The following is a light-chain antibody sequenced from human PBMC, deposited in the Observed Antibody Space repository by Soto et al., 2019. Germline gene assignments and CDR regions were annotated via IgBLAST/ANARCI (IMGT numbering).Light chain of an antibody. V-gene: IGLV1-40*01. Sequence: QSVLTQPPSVSGAPGQRVTISCTGSSSNIGAGYDVHWYQQLPGTAPKLLIYGNNNRPSGVPDRFSGSKSGTSASLAITGLQAEDEADYYCRSYDTSLSAVVFGGGTKLTVL. CDR3: RSYDTSLSAVV. J-gene: IGLJ3*02. CDR2: GNN. CDR1: SSNIGAGYD.